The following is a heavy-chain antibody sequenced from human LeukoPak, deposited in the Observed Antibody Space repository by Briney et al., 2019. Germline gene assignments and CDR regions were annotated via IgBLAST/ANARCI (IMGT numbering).Heavy chain of an antibody. V-gene: IGHV3-7*01. CDR3: TRDRSRAEDD. CDR2: INQGGSDK. Sequence: GGSLRLSCAASGFTFSGHWMSWVRQAPGKGLEWVANINQGGSDKYYVDSVKGRFTSSRDNANNLLYLQMNSLRGEDTAVYYCTRDRSRAEDDWGQGTLVTVSS. CDR1: GFTFSGHW. J-gene: IGHJ4*02. D-gene: IGHD1-14*01.